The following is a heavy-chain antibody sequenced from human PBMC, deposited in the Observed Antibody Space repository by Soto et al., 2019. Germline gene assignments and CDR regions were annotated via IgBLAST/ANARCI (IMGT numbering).Heavy chain of an antibody. J-gene: IGHJ5*02. CDR2: INQDGSAK. Sequence: EQLVESGGGLVQPGGSLRLSCAASGFTFSDYYMSWVRQAPGKGLAWVANINQDGSAKSYVDSVRGRFTISRDNGKNSLSLQMESLRADDTAVYYCARWNGGFDPWGQGTLVTVSS. V-gene: IGHV3-7*05. D-gene: IGHD1-1*01. CDR1: GFTFSDYY. CDR3: ARWNGGFDP.